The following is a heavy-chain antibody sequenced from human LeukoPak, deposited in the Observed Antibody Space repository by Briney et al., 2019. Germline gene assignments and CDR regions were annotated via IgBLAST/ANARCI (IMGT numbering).Heavy chain of an antibody. CDR3: ARDPYSSSWYPYYYYGMDV. D-gene: IGHD6-13*01. J-gene: IGHJ6*02. V-gene: IGHV1-46*01. Sequence: ASVKVSCKASGYTFTSYYMHWVRQAPGQGLEWMGIINPSGGSTSYAQKFQGRVTMTRDTSTSTVYMELSSLRSEDTAVYYCARDPYSSSWYPYYYYGMDVWGQGTTVTVSS. CDR2: INPSGGST. CDR1: GYTFTSYY.